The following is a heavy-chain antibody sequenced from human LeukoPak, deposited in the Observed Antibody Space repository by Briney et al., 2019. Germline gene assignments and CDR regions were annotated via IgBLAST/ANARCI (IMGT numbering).Heavy chain of an antibody. CDR1: GGTFSSYA. Sequence: ASVKVSSKASGGTFSSYAISWVRQAPGQGLEWMEGIIPIFGTANYAQQFQGRVTITADESTSTAYMELSSLRSEDTAVYYCAGGGGNAFGYFDYWGQGTLVTVSS. CDR2: IIPIFGTA. D-gene: IGHD4-23*01. J-gene: IGHJ4*02. CDR3: AGGGGNAFGYFDY. V-gene: IGHV1-69*13.